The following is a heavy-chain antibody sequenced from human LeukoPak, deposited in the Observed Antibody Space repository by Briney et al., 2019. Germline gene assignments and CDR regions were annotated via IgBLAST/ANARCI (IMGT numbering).Heavy chain of an antibody. V-gene: IGHV3-23*01. CDR2: ISGSGGST. D-gene: IGHD6-13*01. J-gene: IGHJ5*02. CDR1: GFTFSSYA. Sequence: GGSLRLSCAASGFTFSSYAMSWVRQAPGKGLEWVSAISGSGGSTYYADSVKGRFTISRDNSENTLYPQMNSLRAEDTAVYYCAKDRRGSSSWYMENWFDPWGQGTLVTVSS. CDR3: AKDRRGSSSWYMENWFDP.